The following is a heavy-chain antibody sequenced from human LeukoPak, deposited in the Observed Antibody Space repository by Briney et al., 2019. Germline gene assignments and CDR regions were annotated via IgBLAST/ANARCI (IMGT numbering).Heavy chain of an antibody. Sequence: SETLSLTCAVYGGSFSGYYWSWIRQPPGKGLEWIGEINHSGSTNYKPSLKSRVTISVDTSKNQFSLKLTSVTAADTAVYYCARVLRYSGFGLDPWGQGTLVTVSS. CDR2: INHSGST. D-gene: IGHD5-12*01. J-gene: IGHJ5*02. V-gene: IGHV4-34*01. CDR1: GGSFSGYY. CDR3: ARVLRYSGFGLDP.